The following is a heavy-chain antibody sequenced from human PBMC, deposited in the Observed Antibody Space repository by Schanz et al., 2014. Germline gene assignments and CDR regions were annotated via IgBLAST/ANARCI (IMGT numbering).Heavy chain of an antibody. CDR3: AKVGPYSGSLGAFDI. Sequence: QVQLVESGGGAVQPGGSLRLSCAASGFIFSTYGMHWVRQAPGKGLRCVAVISGNGGEKYYADSVKGRFTISRDNSENTLDLQMNSLRAEDSAVYYCAKVGPYSGSLGAFDIWGQGTMVTVSS. J-gene: IGHJ3*02. CDR1: GFIFSTYG. D-gene: IGHD1-26*01. V-gene: IGHV3-30*19. CDR2: ISGNGGEK.